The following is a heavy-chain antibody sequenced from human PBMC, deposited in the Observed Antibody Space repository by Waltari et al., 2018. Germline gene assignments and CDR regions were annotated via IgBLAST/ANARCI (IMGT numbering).Heavy chain of an antibody. D-gene: IGHD2-2*01. CDR2: IYHSGST. CDR1: GGSISSGGYS. CDR3: ARAGYCSSTSCYGLDY. V-gene: IGHV4-30-2*01. Sequence: QLQLQESGSGLVKPSQTLSLTCAVSGGSISSGGYSWSWIRQPPGKGLEWIGYIYHSGSTYYNPSLKRRVTISVDRSKNQFSLKLSSVTAADTAVYYCARAGYCSSTSCYGLDYWGQGTLVTVSS. J-gene: IGHJ4*02.